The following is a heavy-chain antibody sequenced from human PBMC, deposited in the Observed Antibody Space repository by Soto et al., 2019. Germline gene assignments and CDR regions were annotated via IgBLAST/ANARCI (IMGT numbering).Heavy chain of an antibody. CDR1: GFTFSSYW. D-gene: IGHD2-2*01. Sequence: GGSLRLSXAASGFTFSSYWMSWVRQAPGKGLEWVANIKQDGSEKNYVDSVKGRFTISRDNAKNSLFLQMNSLTAEDTAVYYCARDQGCSSTSCYFYGMDVWGQGTTVTVSS. CDR2: IKQDGSEK. J-gene: IGHJ6*02. V-gene: IGHV3-7*01. CDR3: ARDQGCSSTSCYFYGMDV.